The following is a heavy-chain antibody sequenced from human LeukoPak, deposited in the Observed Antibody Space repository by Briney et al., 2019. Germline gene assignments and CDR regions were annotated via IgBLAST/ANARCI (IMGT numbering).Heavy chain of an antibody. CDR2: IYSGGYT. CDR3: AGGDPKLYYMDV. Sequence: GGSLRLSCAASGFTVISNYMSWVRQAPGKGLEWVSVIYSGGYTYYADSVKGRFTISRDNSKNTLYFQMNSLRAEDTAVYYCAGGDPKLYYMDVWGKGTTVTVSS. CDR1: GFTVISNY. J-gene: IGHJ6*03. V-gene: IGHV3-53*01.